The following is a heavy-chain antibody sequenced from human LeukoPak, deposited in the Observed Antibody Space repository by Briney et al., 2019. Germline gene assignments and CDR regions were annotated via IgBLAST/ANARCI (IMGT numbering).Heavy chain of an antibody. D-gene: IGHD1-26*01. V-gene: IGHV3-7*01. J-gene: IGHJ6*03. CDR1: GFTLSNAW. Sequence: AGGSLRLSCAASGFTLSNAWMSWVRQAPGKGLEWVANIKQDGSEKYYVDSLKGRFTISRDNDKNSLYLQMNSLRAEDTAVYYCARDGIVGALYYYYYYMDVWGKGTTVTVSS. CDR2: IKQDGSEK. CDR3: ARDGIVGALYYYYYYMDV.